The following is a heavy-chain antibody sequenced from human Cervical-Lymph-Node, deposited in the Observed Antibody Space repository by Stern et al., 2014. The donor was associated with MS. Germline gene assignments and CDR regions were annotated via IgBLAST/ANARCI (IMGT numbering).Heavy chain of an antibody. CDR3: ASARNTAFDI. V-gene: IGHV1-46*03. CDR2: INPSGGFT. J-gene: IGHJ3*02. Sequence: QVQLMQSGAEVKKPGASVKVSCKASEYTFTYFFMHWVRQAPGQGLEWMGVINPSGGFTTLAQKFPGRVNLTRDTSTSTVYLERTSLTSENTAVYYCASARNTAFDIWGQGTLVTVSS. CDR1: EYTFTYFF.